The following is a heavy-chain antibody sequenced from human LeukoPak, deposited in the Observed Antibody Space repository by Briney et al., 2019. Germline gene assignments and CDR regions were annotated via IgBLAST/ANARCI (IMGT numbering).Heavy chain of an antibody. Sequence: PGGSLRLSCVASGFTFSSHWMHWVRQAPGKGLEWLSFMTTSGNTIFYAESVKDRFTISRDNAKKSLYLQMNSLRDEDTAVYYCARVGGATAVTMYFEYWGQGTLVTVTS. J-gene: IGHJ4*02. V-gene: IGHV3-48*02. CDR1: GFTFSSHW. CDR2: MTTSGNTI. D-gene: IGHD1-26*01. CDR3: ARVGGATAVTMYFEY.